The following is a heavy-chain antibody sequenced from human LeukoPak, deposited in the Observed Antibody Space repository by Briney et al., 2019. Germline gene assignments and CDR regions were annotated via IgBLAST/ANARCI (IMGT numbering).Heavy chain of an antibody. CDR1: GFTFSSYG. CDR3: ARAEGAYGDYRFDP. D-gene: IGHD4-17*01. Sequence: GGSLRLSCAASGFTFSSYGMHWVRQAPGKVLEWVAVMWYDGSNKYYADSVKGRFTISRDNSKNTLYLQMNSLRAEDTAVYYCARAEGAYGDYRFDPWGQGTLVTVSS. J-gene: IGHJ5*02. CDR2: MWYDGSNK. V-gene: IGHV3-33*01.